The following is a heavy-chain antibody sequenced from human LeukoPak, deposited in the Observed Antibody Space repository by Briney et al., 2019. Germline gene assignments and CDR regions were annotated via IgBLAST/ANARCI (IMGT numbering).Heavy chain of an antibody. CDR3: ARVGWFGEHTFES. CDR2: INHSGST. J-gene: IGHJ4*02. V-gene: IGHV4-34*01. CDR1: GGSFSGYY. Sequence: SETLSLTCAVYGGSFSGYYWSWIRQPPGKGLEWIGEINHSGSTNYNPSLKSRVTISVDTSKNQFSLKLISVTAADTAVYYCARVGWFGEHTFESWSPGTLVTVSS. D-gene: IGHD3-10*01.